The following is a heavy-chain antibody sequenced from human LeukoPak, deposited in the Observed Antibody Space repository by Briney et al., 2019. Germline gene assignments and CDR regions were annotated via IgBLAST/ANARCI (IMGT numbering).Heavy chain of an antibody. Sequence: SETLSLTCTVSGGSINSGSYSWSWIRQPAGKGLEWVGRIYTSGSTNYNPSLESRVTISVDTSKNQFSLKLNSVTASDTAVYYCARTFSSRFDYWGQGTLVTVSS. CDR1: GGSINSGSYS. CDR3: ARTFSSRFDY. CDR2: IYTSGST. V-gene: IGHV4-61*02. J-gene: IGHJ4*02.